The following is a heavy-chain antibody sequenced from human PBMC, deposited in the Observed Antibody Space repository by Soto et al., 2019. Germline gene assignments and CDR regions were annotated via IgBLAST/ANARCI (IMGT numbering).Heavy chain of an antibody. V-gene: IGHV1-69*01. CDR1: GGTFSSYA. CDR2: IIPIVGTA. Sequence: QVQLVQSGAEVKKPGSSVKVSCKASGGTFSSYASSWVRQAPGQGLEWMVGIIPIVGTAHYAQKFQGRVTINADESTSTAYMELSSLRSEDTAVYYCAREGRYCSGGSCYPYYYGMYGWGQGTTVTVSS. D-gene: IGHD2-15*01. CDR3: AREGRYCSGGSCYPYYYGMYG. J-gene: IGHJ6*02.